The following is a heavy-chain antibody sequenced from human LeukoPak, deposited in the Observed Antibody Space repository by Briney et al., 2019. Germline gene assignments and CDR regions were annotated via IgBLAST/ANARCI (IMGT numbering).Heavy chain of an antibody. V-gene: IGHV4-59*01. Sequence: SETLSLTCTVSGGSISSYYWSWIWQPPGKGLEWIGYIYYSGSTNYNPSLKSRVTISVDTSKNQFSLKLSSVTAADTAVYYCARAMYYYDSSGYYYAFELDAFDIWGQGTMVTVSS. CDR3: ARAMYYYDSSGYYYAFELDAFDI. CDR2: IYYSGST. D-gene: IGHD3-22*01. CDR1: GGSISSYY. J-gene: IGHJ3*02.